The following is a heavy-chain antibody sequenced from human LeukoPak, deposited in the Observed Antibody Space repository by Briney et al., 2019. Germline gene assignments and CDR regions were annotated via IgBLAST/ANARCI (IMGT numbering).Heavy chain of an antibody. J-gene: IGHJ4*01. Sequence: GSLRLSCATSGFTFSSYAMSWARQPPGQGLEWIGEISLTGETNYNPSLNGRVTMSLDGSRNQLSLTLTSVTAADTAIYYCSRESGAFCPFGCWGQGALVFVPP. CDR3: SRESGAFCPFGC. V-gene: IGHV4-4*02. CDR2: ISLTGET. CDR1: GFTFSSYAM. D-gene: IGHD1-26*01.